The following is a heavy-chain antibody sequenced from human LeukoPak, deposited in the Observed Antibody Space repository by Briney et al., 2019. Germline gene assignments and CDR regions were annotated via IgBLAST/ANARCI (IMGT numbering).Heavy chain of an antibody. CDR2: IYHSGST. D-gene: IGHD5-12*01. V-gene: IGHV4-4*02. CDR1: GGSISSSYW. Sequence: PSGTLSLTCAVSGGSISSSYWWTWVRQPPGKGLEWIGEIYHSGSTNYNPSLKSRLTISVDKSKNQFSLKLSSVTAADTAVYYCARLNRVATSTIDYWGQGTLVTVSS. J-gene: IGHJ4*02. CDR3: ARLNRVATSTIDY.